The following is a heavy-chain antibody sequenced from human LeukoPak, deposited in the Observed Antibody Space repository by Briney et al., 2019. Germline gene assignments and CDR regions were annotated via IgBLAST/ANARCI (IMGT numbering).Heavy chain of an antibody. D-gene: IGHD3-9*01. CDR2: IYYSGST. J-gene: IGHJ4*02. V-gene: IGHV4-59*01. CDR1: GGSISGYY. Sequence: SETLPLTCTVSGGSISGYYWSWIRQPPGKRLEWIGYIYYSGSTNYNPSLKSRVTMSVDTSKNQFSLKLSSVTAADTAVYYCARSLRFFDWLSAFDYWGQGTLVTVSS. CDR3: ARSLRFFDWLSAFDY.